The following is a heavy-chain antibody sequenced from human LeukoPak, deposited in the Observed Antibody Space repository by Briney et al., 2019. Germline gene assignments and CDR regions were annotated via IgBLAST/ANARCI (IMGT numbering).Heavy chain of an antibody. CDR2: ISSSGSTI. J-gene: IGHJ5*02. CDR3: ARAGGRYSYGLDWFDP. V-gene: IGHV3-11*01. Sequence: GWSLRLSCAASGFTFSDYYMSWIRQAPGKGLEWVSYISSSGSTIYYADSVKGRFTISRDNAKNSLYLQMNSLRAEDTAVYYCARAGGRYSYGLDWFDPWGQGTLVTVSS. CDR1: GFTFSDYY. D-gene: IGHD5-18*01.